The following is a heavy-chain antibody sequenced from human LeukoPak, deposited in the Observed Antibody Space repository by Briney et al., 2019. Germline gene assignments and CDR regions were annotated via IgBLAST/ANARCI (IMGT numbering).Heavy chain of an antibody. D-gene: IGHD2-2*01. J-gene: IGHJ4*02. Sequence: PGGSLRLSCAASGLTFSHYWMTWVRQAPGKGLEWVANIKQDGSEQYYVDSVKGRFTISRDNAKNSLYLQMNSLRVEDTAVYYCARDRCSSTSCFYDYWGQGTLVTVSS. CDR2: IKQDGSEQ. CDR1: GLTFSHYW. CDR3: ARDRCSSTSCFYDY. V-gene: IGHV3-7*01.